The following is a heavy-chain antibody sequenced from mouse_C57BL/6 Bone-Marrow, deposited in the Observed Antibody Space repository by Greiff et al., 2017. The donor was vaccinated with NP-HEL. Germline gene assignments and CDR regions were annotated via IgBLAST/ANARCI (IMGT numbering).Heavy chain of an antibody. D-gene: IGHD1-1*01. Sequence: QVQLQQSGAELVRPGTSVKVSCKASGYAFTNYLIEWVKQRPGQGLEWIGVINPGSGGTNYNEKFKGKATLTADKSSSTAYMQLSSLTSEDSAVYYCARAHILLRYWGQGTTLTVSA. CDR3: ARAHILLRY. J-gene: IGHJ2*01. V-gene: IGHV1-54*01. CDR1: GYAFTNYL. CDR2: INPGSGGT.